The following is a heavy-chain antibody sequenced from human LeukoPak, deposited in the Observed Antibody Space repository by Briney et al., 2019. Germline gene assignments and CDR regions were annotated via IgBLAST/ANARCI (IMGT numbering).Heavy chain of an antibody. CDR1: GFTFSSYS. J-gene: IGHJ5*02. V-gene: IGHV3-21*01. Sequence: GGSLRLSCAASGFTFSSYSMNWVRQAPGKGLEWVSSISSSSYIYYADSVKGRFTISRDNAKNSLYLQMNSLRAEDTAVYYCARDMRFGELSWFDPWGQGTLVTVSS. CDR2: ISSSSYI. CDR3: ARDMRFGELSWFDP. D-gene: IGHD3-10*01.